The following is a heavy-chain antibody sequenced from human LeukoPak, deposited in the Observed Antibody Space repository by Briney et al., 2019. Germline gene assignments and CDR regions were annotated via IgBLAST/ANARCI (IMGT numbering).Heavy chain of an antibody. CDR3: AKGTLTETHGLSWDPFDY. Sequence: GGSLRLSCAASGFTFNGYAMSWVRQAPGKGLEWVSTVSGPGDVTHYADSVKGRFTISKDHSKSTLCLQMNSLRAEDTAVYYCAKGTLTETHGLSWDPFDYWGQGALVTGSS. CDR2: VSGPGDVT. V-gene: IGHV3-23*01. D-gene: IGHD6-13*01. CDR1: GFTFNGYA. J-gene: IGHJ4*02.